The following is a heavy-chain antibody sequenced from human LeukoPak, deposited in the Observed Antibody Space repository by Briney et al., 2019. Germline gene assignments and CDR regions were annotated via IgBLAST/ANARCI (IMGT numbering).Heavy chain of an antibody. D-gene: IGHD3-10*01. V-gene: IGHV4-59*08. J-gene: IGHJ4*02. CDR3: ARSNYYGSGSIPFDY. CDR1: GGSISSYY. CDR2: IYYSGST. Sequence: SETLSLTCTVSGGSISSYYWSWIRQPPGKGLEWIGYIYYSGSTNYNPSLKSRVTISVDTSKNQFSLKLSSVTAADTAVYYCARSNYYGSGSIPFDYWGQGTLVTVSS.